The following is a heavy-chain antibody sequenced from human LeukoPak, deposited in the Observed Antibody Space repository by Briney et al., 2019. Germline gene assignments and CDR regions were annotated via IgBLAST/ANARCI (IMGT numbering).Heavy chain of an antibody. CDR3: ARGPITTRSHFDY. V-gene: IGHV1-69*13. J-gene: IGHJ4*02. D-gene: IGHD3-22*01. CDR1: GGTFSSYA. Sequence: PGASVKVSCKASGGTFSSYAISWVRQAPGQGLEWMGGIIPIFATANYAQEFQGRVTITADESTSTAYMELSSLRSEDTAVYYCARGPITTRSHFDYWGQGTLVTVSS. CDR2: IIPIFATA.